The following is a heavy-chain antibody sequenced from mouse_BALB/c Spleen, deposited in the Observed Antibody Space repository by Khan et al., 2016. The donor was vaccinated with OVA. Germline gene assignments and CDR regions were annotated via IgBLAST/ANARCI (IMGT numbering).Heavy chain of an antibody. D-gene: IGHD6-2*01. J-gene: IGHJ4*01. Sequence: QVQLKQSWAYLVMPWTSVTLSCKASVYTFPFYEMHWVKQTPVHGLEWIGATDPVTGGTAYNQKFKGKATLTADKSYSTAYMELRSLTSEHSAVYGGRIAISACLWWYAMDYWGQGTSVAVSS. V-gene: IGHV1-15*01. CDR2: TDPVTGGT. CDR3: RIAISACLWWYAMDY. CDR1: VYTFPFYE.